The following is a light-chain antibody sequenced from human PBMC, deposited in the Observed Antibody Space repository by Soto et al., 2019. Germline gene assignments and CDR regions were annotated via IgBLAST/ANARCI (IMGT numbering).Light chain of an antibody. CDR3: SSYTATSTHYV. J-gene: IGLJ1*01. CDR2: EVN. Sequence: QSALTQPASVSGSPGQSITISYTGTSSDVGDHNYVSWYQHKPGKAPKLLISEVNNRPSGVSNRFSGSKSGNTASLTISGLRPDDEADYYCSSYTATSTHYVFGSGTKVTVL. V-gene: IGLV2-14*01. CDR1: SSDVGDHNY.